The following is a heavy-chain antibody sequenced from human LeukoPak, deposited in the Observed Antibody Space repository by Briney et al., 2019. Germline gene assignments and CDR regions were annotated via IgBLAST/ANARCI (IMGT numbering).Heavy chain of an antibody. Sequence: SETLSLTCAVYGGSFSGYYWSWIRQPPGKGLEWIGEINHSGSTNYNPSLKSRVTISVDTSKNQFSLKLSFVTAADTAVYYCARGRDYYDSSGFGYWGQGTLVTVSS. J-gene: IGHJ4*02. CDR3: ARGRDYYDSSGFGY. CDR2: INHSGST. D-gene: IGHD3-22*01. V-gene: IGHV4-34*01. CDR1: GGSFSGYY.